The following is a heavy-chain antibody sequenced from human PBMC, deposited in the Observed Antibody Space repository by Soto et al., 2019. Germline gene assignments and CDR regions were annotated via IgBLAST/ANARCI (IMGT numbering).Heavy chain of an antibody. J-gene: IGHJ3*02. CDR2: IYDTESA. V-gene: IGHV4-31*03. CDR3: ARDFKAGGNRLSFDI. CDR1: GESISSGGYY. Sequence: SETLSLTCSVSGESISSGGYYWSWIRHLPGKGLEWIGYIYDTESAYYNPSLKSRVSISMDTSENHFAMRLTSVTAADSAVYYCARDFKAGGNRLSFDIWGQGTMVTVSS. D-gene: IGHD6-13*01.